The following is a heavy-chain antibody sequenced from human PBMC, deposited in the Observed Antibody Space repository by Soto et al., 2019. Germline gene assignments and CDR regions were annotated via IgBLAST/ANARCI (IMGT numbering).Heavy chain of an antibody. J-gene: IGHJ3*02. V-gene: IGHV3-64*01. D-gene: IGHD3-3*01. CDR1: GFTFSSYA. Sequence: EVQLVESGGGLVQPGGSLRLSCAASGFTFSSYAMHWVRQAPGKGLEYVSAISNNGGSTYYANSVKGRFTISRDNSKNTLYLQMGSLRAEDMAVYYCARGGGSVVDAFDIWGQGTMVTVSS. CDR2: ISNNGGST. CDR3: ARGGGSVVDAFDI.